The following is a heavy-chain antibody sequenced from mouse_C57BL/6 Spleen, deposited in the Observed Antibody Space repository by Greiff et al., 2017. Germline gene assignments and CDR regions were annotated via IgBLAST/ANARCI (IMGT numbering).Heavy chain of an antibody. J-gene: IGHJ3*01. V-gene: IGHV1-52*01. CDR1: GYTFTSYW. D-gene: IGHD2-5*01. Sequence: QVQLQQPGAELVRLGSSVTLSCKASGYTFTSYWMHWVKQRPIQGLEWIGNIDPSDSETHYNQKFKDKATLTVDKSSSTAYIQLSSLTSEDSAVYYCARRDYSNYWFAYWGQGTLVTVSA. CDR3: ARRDYSNYWFAY. CDR2: IDPSDSET.